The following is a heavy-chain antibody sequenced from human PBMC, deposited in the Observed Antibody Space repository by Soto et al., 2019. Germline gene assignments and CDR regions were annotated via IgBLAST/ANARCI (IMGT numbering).Heavy chain of an antibody. CDR2: IIPIFGTA. V-gene: IGHV1-69*13. CDR3: ARYTFYYGSGSYYDYYGMDV. CDR1: GGTFSSYA. Sequence: GASVKVSCKASGGTFSSYAISWVRQAPGQGLEWMGGIIPIFGTANYAQKFQGRVTITADESTSTAYMELSSLRSEDTAVYYCARYTFYYGSGSYYDYYGMDVWGQGTTVTVSS. J-gene: IGHJ6*02. D-gene: IGHD3-10*01.